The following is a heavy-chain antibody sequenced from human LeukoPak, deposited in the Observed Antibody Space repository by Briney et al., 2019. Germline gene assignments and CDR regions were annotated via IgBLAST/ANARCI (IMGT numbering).Heavy chain of an antibody. D-gene: IGHD3-10*01. Sequence: SETLSLTCTVSGGSLSGSDSYWTWLRQPPGTGLEWVASIYYSGNTLYNPSLKSRVTISVDTSKNQFSLKLSSVTAADTAVYYCARGSGELLTLNHVDYWGQGTLVTVSS. V-gene: IGHV4-39*07. CDR1: GGSLSGSDSY. CDR2: IYYSGNT. CDR3: ARGSGELLTLNHVDY. J-gene: IGHJ4*02.